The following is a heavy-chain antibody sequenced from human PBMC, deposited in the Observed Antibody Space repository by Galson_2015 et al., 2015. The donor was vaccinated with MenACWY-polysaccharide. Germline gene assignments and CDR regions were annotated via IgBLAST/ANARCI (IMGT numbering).Heavy chain of an antibody. Sequence: SLRLSCAASGFPFSTYVMSWVHQAPGKGLEWVSTITYSGGSTNYADSVKGRFTISRDNSKNTLYLQMNSLRVEDTAVYYCARDKDYGDYSLFDSWGQGTLVTVSS. CDR3: ARDKDYGDYSLFDS. CDR1: GFPFSTYV. J-gene: IGHJ4*02. D-gene: IGHD4-17*01. V-gene: IGHV3-23*01. CDR2: ITYSGGST.